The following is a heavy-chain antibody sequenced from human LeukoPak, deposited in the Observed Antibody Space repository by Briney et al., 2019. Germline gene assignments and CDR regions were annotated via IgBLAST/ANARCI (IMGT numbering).Heavy chain of an antibody. J-gene: IGHJ4*02. CDR2: IYYSGST. D-gene: IGHD3-10*01. V-gene: IGHV4-59*01. Sequence: SETLSLTCTVSGGSISSYYWSWIRQPPGKGLEWIGYIYYSGSTNYNPSLKSRVTISVDTSKNQFSLKLSSVTAADTAVYYCARAPDRGYWGQGTLVTVSS. CDR1: GGSISSYY. CDR3: ARAPDRGY.